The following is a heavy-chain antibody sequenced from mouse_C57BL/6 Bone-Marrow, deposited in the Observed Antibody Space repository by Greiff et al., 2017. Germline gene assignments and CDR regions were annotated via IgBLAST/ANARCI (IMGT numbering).Heavy chain of an antibody. CDR1: GFTFSSYS. Sequence: EVMLVEPGGGLVKPGESLKLSCAASGFTFSSYSMSWVRQTPEKRLEWVATISGGGGNTYYPDSVKGRYTISRDNAKNTLYLQMSRLRSENTAVYDCARRVTGYYFDYWGQGTTRTVSS. J-gene: IGHJ2*01. CDR3: ARRVTGYYFDY. D-gene: IGHD4-1*01. CDR2: ISGGGGNT. V-gene: IGHV5-9*01.